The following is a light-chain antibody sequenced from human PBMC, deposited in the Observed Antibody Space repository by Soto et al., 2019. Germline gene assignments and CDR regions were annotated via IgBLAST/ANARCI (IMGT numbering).Light chain of an antibody. J-gene: IGLJ2*01. CDR3: NSYTSSSTLV. V-gene: IGLV2-14*01. CDR2: EVS. Sequence: QSALTQPASVSGSPGQSITISCTGTSSDVGGYNYVSWYQQHPGKAPKLMIYEVSNRPSGVSNRFSGSNSGNTASLTISGLQAEDEADYYCNSYTSSSTLVFGGGTKVTVL. CDR1: SSDVGGYNY.